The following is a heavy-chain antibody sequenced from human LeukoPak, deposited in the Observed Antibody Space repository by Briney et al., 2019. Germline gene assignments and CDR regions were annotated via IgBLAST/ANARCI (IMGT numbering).Heavy chain of an antibody. V-gene: IGHV3-23*01. CDR3: AKDLGYSYGDYYYYGMDV. CDR2: ISGSGGST. CDR1: GFTFSSYA. J-gene: IGHJ6*02. D-gene: IGHD5-18*01. Sequence: GGSLRLSCAASGFTFSSYAMSWVRQAPGKGLEWVSAISGSGGSTYYADSVKGRFTISRDNSKNTLYLQTNSLRAEDTAVYYCAKDLGYSYGDYYYYGMDVWGQGTTVTVSS.